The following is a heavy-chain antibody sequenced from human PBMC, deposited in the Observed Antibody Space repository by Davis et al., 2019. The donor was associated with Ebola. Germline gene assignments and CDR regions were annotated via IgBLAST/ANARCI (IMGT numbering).Heavy chain of an antibody. V-gene: IGHV4-59*12. CDR2: IYYSGST. Sequence: SETLSLTCTVSGGSMNNYYWTWIRQPPGKGLEWIGSIYYSGSTYYNPSLKSRVTMSLDTSKNQFSLKLSSVTAADTAVYYCARAPGIVVAGANWYFDLWGRGTLVTVSS. CDR3: ARAPGIVVAGANWYFDL. CDR1: GGSMNNYY. J-gene: IGHJ2*01. D-gene: IGHD6-19*01.